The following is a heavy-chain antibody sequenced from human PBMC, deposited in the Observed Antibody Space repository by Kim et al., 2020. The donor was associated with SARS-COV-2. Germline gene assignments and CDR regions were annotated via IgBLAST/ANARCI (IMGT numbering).Heavy chain of an antibody. V-gene: IGHV3-15*01. D-gene: IGHD6-19*01. CDR1: GFTLSNAW. CDR2: FKSKTDGGTT. J-gene: IGHJ4*02. Sequence: GGSLRLSCAASGFTLSNAWMSWVRQAPGKGLEWVGLFKSKTDGGTTAYAAPVKGRFIMSRDDSKNTMYLQMNSLKTEDTAVYYCATDQIAVAAKGLWGQGTLVTVSS. CDR3: ATDQIAVAAKGL.